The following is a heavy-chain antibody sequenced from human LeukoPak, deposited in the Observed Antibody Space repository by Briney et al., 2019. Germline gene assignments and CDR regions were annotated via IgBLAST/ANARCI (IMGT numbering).Heavy chain of an antibody. D-gene: IGHD3-10*01. J-gene: IGHJ4*02. V-gene: IGHV1-8*03. CDR3: ARGGELLWFGESSSYFDY. CDR2: MNPNSGNT. CDR1: GYTFTSYD. Sequence: ASVKVSCKASGYTFTSYDINWVRQATGQGLEWMGWMNPNSGNTGCAQKFQGRVTITRNTSISTAYMELSSLRSEDTAVYYCARGGELLWFGESSSYFDYWGQGTLVTVSS.